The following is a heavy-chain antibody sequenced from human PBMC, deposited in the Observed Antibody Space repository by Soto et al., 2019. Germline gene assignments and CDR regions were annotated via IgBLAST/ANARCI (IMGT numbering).Heavy chain of an antibody. CDR1: GYTFTGYY. D-gene: IGHD1-26*01. CDR2: INPNSGGT. CDR3: ARDPDWYNGSYGGRDY. J-gene: IGHJ4*02. V-gene: IGHV1-2*04. Sequence: ASVKVSCKASGYTFTGYYMHWVRQAPGQGLEWMGWINPNSGGTNYAQKFQGWVTMTRDTSISTAYMELSRLRSDDTAVYYCARDPDWYNGSYGGRDYWGQGTLVTVSS.